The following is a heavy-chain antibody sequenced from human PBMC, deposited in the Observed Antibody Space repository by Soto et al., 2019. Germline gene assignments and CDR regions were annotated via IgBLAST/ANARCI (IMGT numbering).Heavy chain of an antibody. CDR1: GFTPTTTP. V-gene: IGHV3-23*01. Sequence: GGSLRLSCAGSGFTPTTTPLSWVRQPPGKGLEWVTTISGTASRTYYVDSVKGRFFISRDNSKNTVTLQMNNLTVDDTAVYYCATSFRYFDYWGQGTLVTVSS. D-gene: IGHD3-9*01. J-gene: IGHJ4*02. CDR2: ISGTASRT. CDR3: ATSFRYFDY.